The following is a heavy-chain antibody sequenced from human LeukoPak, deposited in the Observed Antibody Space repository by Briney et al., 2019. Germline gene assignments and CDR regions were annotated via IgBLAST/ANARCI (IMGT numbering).Heavy chain of an antibody. V-gene: IGHV3-53*01. Sequence: GGSLRLSCAAYGFTVSSNYMSWVRQAPGKGLEWVSVIYSGGSTYYADSVKGRFTISRDNSKNKLYLQMNSLRAEDTAVYYCASSYSSGWINYWGQGTLVTVSS. CDR1: GFTVSSNY. CDR3: ASSYSSGWINY. J-gene: IGHJ4*02. D-gene: IGHD6-25*01. CDR2: IYSGGST.